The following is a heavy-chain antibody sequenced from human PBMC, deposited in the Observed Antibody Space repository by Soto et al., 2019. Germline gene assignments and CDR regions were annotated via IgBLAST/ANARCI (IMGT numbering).Heavy chain of an antibody. J-gene: IGHJ3*02. CDR2: IVPMFGTT. CDR1: GDTFNSYG. CDR3: ARDSTAFDI. V-gene: IGHV1-69*05. Sequence: ASVKVSCKAPGDTFNSYGISWVRQAPGQGLEWMGGIVPMFGTTNLAQKFQGRVTITRDTSASTAYMELSSLRSEDTAVYYCARDSTAFDIWGQGTMVTVSS.